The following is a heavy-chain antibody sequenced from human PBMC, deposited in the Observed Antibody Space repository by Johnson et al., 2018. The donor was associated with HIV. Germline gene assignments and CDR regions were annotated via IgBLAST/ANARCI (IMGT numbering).Heavy chain of an antibody. Sequence: QVQLVESGGGVVQPGRSLRLSCAASAFTLTNYAIHWVRQAPGKGLEWVAIISYDETYKDYADSVKGRFTISRDNSKNTLYLQMHSLRPEDSAVYYCAKDVSVVTPSGSFDIWGQGTRVTVSS. CDR2: ISYDETYK. V-gene: IGHV3-30*04. D-gene: IGHD4-23*01. J-gene: IGHJ3*02. CDR3: AKDVSVVTPSGSFDI. CDR1: AFTLTNYA.